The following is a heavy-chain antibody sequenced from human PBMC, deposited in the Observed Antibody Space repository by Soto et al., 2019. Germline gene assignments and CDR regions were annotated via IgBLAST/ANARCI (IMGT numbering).Heavy chain of an antibody. J-gene: IGHJ4*02. Sequence: DVQLAESGGGRVKPGGSLRLSCAASGFTFSSYTMSWVRQAPGKGLEWVSSVSSGSSYIYYADSVKGRFTISRDNAKDSLFLHINSLRAEVTALYYCARDRVGTSTCVDYWGQGTLVTVFS. CDR2: VSSGSSYI. D-gene: IGHD1-26*01. V-gene: IGHV3-21*01. CDR3: ARDRVGTSTCVDY. CDR1: GFTFSSYT.